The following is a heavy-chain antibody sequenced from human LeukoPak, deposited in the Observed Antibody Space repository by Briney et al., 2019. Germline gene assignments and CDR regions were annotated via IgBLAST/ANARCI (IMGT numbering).Heavy chain of an antibody. V-gene: IGHV3-23*01. CDR1: GFTFSSYA. J-gene: IGHJ4*02. CDR2: ISGGGGST. CDR3: AKGSYRDPSGGLPDY. D-gene: IGHD3-10*01. Sequence: GGSLRLSCAASGFTFSSYAMNWVRQAPGKGLEWVSVISGGGGSTYYADSVKGRFTISRDNSKNTLYLQMNSLRAEDTAVYYCAKGSYRDPSGGLPDYWGQGTLVTVSS.